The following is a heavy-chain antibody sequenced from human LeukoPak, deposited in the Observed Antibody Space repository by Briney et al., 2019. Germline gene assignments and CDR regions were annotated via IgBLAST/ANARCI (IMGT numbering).Heavy chain of an antibody. D-gene: IGHD3-22*01. Sequence: LETLCLTCTVSGGAISSSYSYWGWIRQPPGKGLEWIGNIYYSGSTSYNPSIKSRVTISVDTSKNHFSLKLNSVTAADTAVYYCASSKDYYDSSGFARTLDYWGQGTLVTVSS. V-gene: IGHV4-39*07. CDR1: GGAISSSYSY. J-gene: IGHJ4*02. CDR2: IYYSGST. CDR3: ASSKDYYDSSGFARTLDY.